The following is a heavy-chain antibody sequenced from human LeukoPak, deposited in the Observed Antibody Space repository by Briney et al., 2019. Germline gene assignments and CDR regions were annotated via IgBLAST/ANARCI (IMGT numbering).Heavy chain of an antibody. CDR2: ISASGGST. D-gene: IGHD3-10*01. CDR1: GFTFSSYV. Sequence: GGSLRLSCAASGFTFSSYVMNWVRQAPGKGLEWVSNISASGGSTYYADSVKGRFTISRDNSKNTLYLQMNSLRAEDTPVYYCAKYGSGSYYKGLSWGQGTLVTVSS. V-gene: IGHV3-23*01. CDR3: AKYGSGSYYKGLS. J-gene: IGHJ5*02.